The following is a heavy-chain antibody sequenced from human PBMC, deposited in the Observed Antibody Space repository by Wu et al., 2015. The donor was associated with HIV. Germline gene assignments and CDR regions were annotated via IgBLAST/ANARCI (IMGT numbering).Heavy chain of an antibody. J-gene: IGHJ4*02. CDR1: GYTFSDYG. Sequence: QVQLVQSGDELKKPGASVKVSCNASGYTFSDYGISWVRQAPGQGLEWMGWINPNSGGTNYAQKFQGRVTMTRDTSISTAYMELSRLRSDDTAVYYCARDTSSSWARIDYWGQGTLVTVSS. CDR3: ARDTSSSWARIDY. D-gene: IGHD6-13*01. V-gene: IGHV1-2*02. CDR2: INPNSGGT.